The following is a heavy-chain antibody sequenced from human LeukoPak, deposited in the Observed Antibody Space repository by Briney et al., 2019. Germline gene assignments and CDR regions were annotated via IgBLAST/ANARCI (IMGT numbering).Heavy chain of an antibody. V-gene: IGHV3-30*02. CDR2: IRYDGSNK. CDR3: AKGSLGYYDILTVDY. Sequence: PGGSLRLFCAASGFTFSSYGMHWVRQAPGKGLEGVAFIRYDGSNKYYADSVKGRFTISRDNSKNTLYLQMNSLRAEDTAVYYCAKGSLGYYDILTVDYWGQGTLVTVSS. J-gene: IGHJ4*02. CDR1: GFTFSSYG. D-gene: IGHD3-9*01.